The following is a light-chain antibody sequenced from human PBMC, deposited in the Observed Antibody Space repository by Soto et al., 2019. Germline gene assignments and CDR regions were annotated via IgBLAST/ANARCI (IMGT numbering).Light chain of an antibody. Sequence: QSALTQPASVSGSPGQWITISCTGTSSDVGGYNYVSWFQRHPGKAPRLMIYEVSNRPSGVSNRFSGSKSGNTASLTIAGLPAEDAADYYRSSYTRRSTRVFGGGTKLTVL. CDR3: SSYTRRSTRV. V-gene: IGLV2-14*01. CDR1: SSDVGGYNY. J-gene: IGLJ2*01. CDR2: EVS.